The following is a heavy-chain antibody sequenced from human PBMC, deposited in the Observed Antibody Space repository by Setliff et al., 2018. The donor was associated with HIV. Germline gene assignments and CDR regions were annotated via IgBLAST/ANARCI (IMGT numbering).Heavy chain of an antibody. CDR1: GFTFSSSW. CDR2: IKEDGSEK. Sequence: GGSLRLSCAASGFTFSSSWMSWVRQAPGKGLEWVANIKEDGSEKYFVDSVKGRFTISRDNVEKSLYLQMNSLRVEDTAMYYCARDWPSSTAAGDCWGQGTLVTVSS. D-gene: IGHD6-6*01. J-gene: IGHJ4*02. V-gene: IGHV3-7*01. CDR3: ARDWPSSTAAGDC.